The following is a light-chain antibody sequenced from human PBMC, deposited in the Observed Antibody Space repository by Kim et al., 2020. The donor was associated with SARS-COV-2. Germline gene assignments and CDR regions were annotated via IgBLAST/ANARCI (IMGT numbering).Light chain of an antibody. CDR3: QNYGSSTPYT. CDR1: QSISSNY. V-gene: IGKV3-20*01. J-gene: IGKJ2*01. CDR2: GAF. Sequence: ILLTQSPGTLSLSPGERATLSCRASQSISSNYLAWYQQRPGQAPRLLIYGAFDRATGVPDRFSGSGSGTDFTLTISRLEPEDFVMYYCQNYGSSTPYTFGQGTKLEIK.